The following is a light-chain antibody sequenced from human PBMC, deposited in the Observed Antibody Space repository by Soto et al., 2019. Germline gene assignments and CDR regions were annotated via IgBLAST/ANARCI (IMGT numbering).Light chain of an antibody. J-gene: IGKJ5*01. CDR2: DTS. CDR3: QQRANWRIT. CDR1: QSVSSSY. V-gene: IGKV3D-20*02. Sequence: EFFLTQSPGTLSLSRGEIATLSWRASQSVSSSYLAWYQQKPGQAPRLLIYDTSNRATGIPARFSGSGSGTDFTLTISSLEPEDFAVYYCQQRANWRITFGQGTRLEIK.